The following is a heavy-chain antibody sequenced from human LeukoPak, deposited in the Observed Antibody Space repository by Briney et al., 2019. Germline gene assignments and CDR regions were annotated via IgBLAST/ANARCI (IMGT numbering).Heavy chain of an antibody. D-gene: IGHD2/OR15-2a*01. V-gene: IGHV1-46*01. Sequence: ASVKVSCKASGYTFTNYFMHWVRQAPGQGLEWMGVINPSGGGTTYAQRFQGRVTMTRDASTSTVHMELSSLRSEDTAVYYCARGQNKCLGHWGQGTLVTVSS. J-gene: IGHJ4*02. CDR3: ARGQNKCLGH. CDR1: GYTFTNYF. CDR2: INPSGGGT.